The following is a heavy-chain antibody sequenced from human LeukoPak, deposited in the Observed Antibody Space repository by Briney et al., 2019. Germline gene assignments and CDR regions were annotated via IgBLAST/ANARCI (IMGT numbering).Heavy chain of an antibody. J-gene: IGHJ5*02. CDR1: GFTFSSYA. D-gene: IGHD6-13*01. CDR3: ARRPLSSRVGFDP. Sequence: GGSLRLSCAASGFTFSSYAMHWVRQAPGKGLEWVAVISYDGSNKYYADSVKGRFTISRDNSKNTLYLQMNSLRAEDTVVYYCARRPLSSRVGFDPWGQGTLVTVSS. CDR2: ISYDGSNK. V-gene: IGHV3-30*01.